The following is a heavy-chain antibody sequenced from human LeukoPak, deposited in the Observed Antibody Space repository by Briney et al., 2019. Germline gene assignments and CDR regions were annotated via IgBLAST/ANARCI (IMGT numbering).Heavy chain of an antibody. CDR1: GFTFSSHT. D-gene: IGHD4-11*01. CDR2: IRGSGGST. Sequence: GGSLRLSCAASGFTFSSHTMTWVRQAPGKRLEWVSAIRGSGGSTYYADSVQGRFTISRDNSKNTLYLQMNSLRAEDTAVYYCVSDSNYNYWGQGTLVTVSS. J-gene: IGHJ4*02. V-gene: IGHV3-23*01. CDR3: VSDSNYNY.